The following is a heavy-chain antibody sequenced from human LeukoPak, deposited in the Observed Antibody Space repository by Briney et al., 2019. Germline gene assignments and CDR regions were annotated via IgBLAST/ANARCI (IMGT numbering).Heavy chain of an antibody. CDR3: ASVPVVVTANYYYMDV. Sequence: GGSLRLSCAASGFTFSSYSMNWVRQAPGKGLEWVSSISSSSSYIYYADSVKGRFTISRDNAKNSLYLQMNSLRAEDTAVYYCASVPVVVTANYYYMDVWGKGTTVTVSS. CDR2: ISSSSSYI. CDR1: GFTFSSYS. D-gene: IGHD2-21*02. J-gene: IGHJ6*03. V-gene: IGHV3-21*01.